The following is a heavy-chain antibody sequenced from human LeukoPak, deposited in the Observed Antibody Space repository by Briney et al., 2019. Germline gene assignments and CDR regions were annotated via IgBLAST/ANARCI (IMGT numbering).Heavy chain of an antibody. CDR3: ARDHGEYVYYAPYGMDV. Sequence: GGSLRLSCAASGFTFNNHWMSWVRQAPGKGLEWVSVIYSGGSTYYADSVKGRFTISRDNSKNTLYLQMNSLRAEDTAVYYCARDHGEYVYYAPYGMDVWGQGTTVTVSS. V-gene: IGHV3-66*01. CDR2: IYSGGST. CDR1: GFTFNNHW. J-gene: IGHJ6*02. D-gene: IGHD3-10*01.